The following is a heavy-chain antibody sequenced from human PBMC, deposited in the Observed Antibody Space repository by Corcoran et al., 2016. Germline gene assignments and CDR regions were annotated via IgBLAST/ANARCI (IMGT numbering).Heavy chain of an antibody. CDR3: AKERDRGDYYYGMAV. CDR1: GFTFSSYG. CDR2: ISYDGSNK. Sequence: QVQLVESGGGVVQPGRSLRLSCAASGFTFSSYGMHWVRQAPGKGLEWVAVISYDGSNKYYADSVKGRFTISRDNSKNTLYLQMNSLRAEDTAVYYCAKERDRGDYYYGMAVWGQGTTVTVSS. V-gene: IGHV3-30*18. D-gene: IGHD2-15*01. J-gene: IGHJ6*02.